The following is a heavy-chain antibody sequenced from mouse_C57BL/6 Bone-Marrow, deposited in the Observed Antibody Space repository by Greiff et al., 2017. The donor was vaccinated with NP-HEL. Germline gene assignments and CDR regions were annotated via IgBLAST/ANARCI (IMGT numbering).Heavy chain of an antibody. V-gene: IGHV5-6*01. Sequence: EVQVVESGGDLVKPGGSLKLSCAASGFTFSSYGMSWVRQTPDKRLEWVATISSGGSYTYYPASVTGRFTISRDNAKNTLYLQMSSLKSEDTAMYYCARDGYYYAMDYWGQGTSVTVSS. CDR2: ISSGGSYT. D-gene: IGHD2-3*01. CDR1: GFTFSSYG. CDR3: ARDGYYYAMDY. J-gene: IGHJ4*01.